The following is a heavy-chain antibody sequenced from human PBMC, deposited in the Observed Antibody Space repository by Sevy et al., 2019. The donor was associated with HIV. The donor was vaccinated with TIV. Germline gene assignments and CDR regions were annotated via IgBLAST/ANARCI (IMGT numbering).Heavy chain of an antibody. D-gene: IGHD4-17*01. CDR2: ITNSGSSM. CDR3: ARDLPPSATTVAHFDY. Sequence: GGSLRLSCAASGFRLSRYEMNWVRQAPGKGLEWVSYITNSGSSMSYSDSVRGRFTISRDNAKNSLFLQMNSLRAEDTAIYYCARDLPPSATTVAHFDYWGQGTLVTVSS. J-gene: IGHJ4*02. V-gene: IGHV3-48*03. CDR1: GFRLSRYE.